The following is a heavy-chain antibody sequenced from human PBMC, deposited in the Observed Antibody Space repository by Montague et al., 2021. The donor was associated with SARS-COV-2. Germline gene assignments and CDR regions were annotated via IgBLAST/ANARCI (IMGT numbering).Heavy chain of an antibody. D-gene: IGHD4-11*01. CDR3: AGKVLTVPTDY. CDR1: GVSITSTNW. J-gene: IGHJ4*02. CDR2: ISYGGIA. V-gene: IGHV4-4*02. Sequence: SETLSLTCAVSGVSITSTNWWSLVRQPPGKGLGWIGEISYGGIATYNPSLKSQATRLMDRSSNLFSLKLGFVTAADTSIYYCAGKVLTVPTDYWGQGTLVTVS.